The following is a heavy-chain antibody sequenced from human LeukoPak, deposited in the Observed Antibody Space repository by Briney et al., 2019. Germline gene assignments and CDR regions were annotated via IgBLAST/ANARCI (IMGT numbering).Heavy chain of an antibody. V-gene: IGHV3-11*01. CDR1: GFTFSDYY. Sequence: GGSLRLSCAASGFTFSDYYMTWIRQAPGKGLQWVSYISSSGSDSYYEDSVKGRFTISRDNAKNSLYLQMNSLRVEDTAVYYCASLAMGSPFWGQGTLVTVSS. CDR3: ASLAMGSPF. CDR2: ISSSGSDS. J-gene: IGHJ4*02. D-gene: IGHD5-18*01.